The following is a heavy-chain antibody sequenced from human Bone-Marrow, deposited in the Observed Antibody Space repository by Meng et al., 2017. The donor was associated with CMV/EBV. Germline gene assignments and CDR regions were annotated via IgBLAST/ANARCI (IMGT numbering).Heavy chain of an antibody. CDR2: ISYDGSNK. D-gene: IGHD3-22*01. Sequence: GESLKISCAASGFTFSSYAMHWVRQAPGKGLEWVAVISYDGSNKYYADSVKGRFTISRDNSKNTLYLQMNSLRAEDTAVYYCARDRVMIVQKFSFDYWGQGTLVTVSS. CDR3: ARDRVMIVQKFSFDY. J-gene: IGHJ4*02. CDR1: GFTFSSYA. V-gene: IGHV3-30*04.